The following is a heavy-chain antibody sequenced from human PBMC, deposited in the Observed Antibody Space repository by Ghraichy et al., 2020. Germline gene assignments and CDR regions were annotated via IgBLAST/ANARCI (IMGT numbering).Heavy chain of an antibody. D-gene: IGHD1/OR15-1a*01. V-gene: IGHV3-7*01. J-gene: IGHJ4*02. CDR3: ARNRVANNY. Sequence: GGSLRLSCAASGFTFSSFWMSWVRQAPGKGLEWVANINEDESQRNYVDSVKGRFTVSRDNAKNSLDLQMNSLRAEDTAVYYCARNRVANNYWGQGTLVTVSS. CDR2: INEDESQR. CDR1: GFTFSSFW.